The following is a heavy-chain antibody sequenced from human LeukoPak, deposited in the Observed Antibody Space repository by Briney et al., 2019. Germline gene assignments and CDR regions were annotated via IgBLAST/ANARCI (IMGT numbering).Heavy chain of an antibody. Sequence: ASVKVSCTASGYTFTSYSISLVRQAPGQGREWMWWISAYNGNTNYAHKLQGRVTMSTDTSTTTAYMELRSLRSDDTAVYYCARPQEEDGYNYNWAFDYWGQGTLVTVSS. D-gene: IGHD5-24*01. V-gene: IGHV1-18*01. J-gene: IGHJ4*02. CDR1: GYTFTSYS. CDR2: ISAYNGNT. CDR3: ARPQEEDGYNYNWAFDY.